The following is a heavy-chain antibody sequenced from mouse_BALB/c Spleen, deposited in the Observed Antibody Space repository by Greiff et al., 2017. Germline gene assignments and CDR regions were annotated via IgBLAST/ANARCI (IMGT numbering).Heavy chain of an antibody. V-gene: IGHV5-9-4*01. CDR1: GFTFSSYA. D-gene: IGHD1-2*01. CDR2: ISSGGSYT. Sequence: DVKLVESGGGLVKPGGSLKLSCAASGFTFSSYAMSWVRQSPEKRLEWVAEISSGGSYTYYPDTVTGRFTISRNNAKNTMYLEMSSLRSEDTAMYYCAREGITTATWLAYWGQGTLVTVSA. J-gene: IGHJ3*01. CDR3: AREGITTATWLAY.